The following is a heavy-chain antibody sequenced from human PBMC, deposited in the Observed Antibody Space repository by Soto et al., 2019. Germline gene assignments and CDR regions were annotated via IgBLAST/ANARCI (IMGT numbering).Heavy chain of an antibody. V-gene: IGHV4-31*03. J-gene: IGHJ6*02. CDR3: ARAAMVRGAVCGMDV. CDR1: GGSISSGGSY. CDR2: IYYSGST. Sequence: SETLSLTCTVSGGSISSGGSYWSWIRQHPGKGLEWIGYIYYSGSTYYNPSLKSRVTISVDTSKNQFSLKLSSVTAADTAVYYCARAAMVRGAVCGMDVWGQGTTVTVSS. D-gene: IGHD3-10*01.